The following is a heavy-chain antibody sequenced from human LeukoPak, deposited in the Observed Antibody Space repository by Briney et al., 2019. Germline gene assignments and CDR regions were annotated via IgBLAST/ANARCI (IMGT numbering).Heavy chain of an antibody. CDR1: GYTFTSYD. Sequence: ASVKVSCKASGYTFTSYDINWVRQATGQGLEWMGWMNPNSGNTGYAQKFQGRVTMTRNTSISTAYMELSSLRSEDTAVYYCARVSFGGSGSYYNEDDAFDIWGQGTMVTVSP. J-gene: IGHJ3*02. V-gene: IGHV1-8*01. CDR3: ARVSFGGSGSYYNEDDAFDI. CDR2: MNPNSGNT. D-gene: IGHD3-10*01.